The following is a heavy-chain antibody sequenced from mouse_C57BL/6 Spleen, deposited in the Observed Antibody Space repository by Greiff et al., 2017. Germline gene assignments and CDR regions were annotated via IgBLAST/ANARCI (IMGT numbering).Heavy chain of an antibody. D-gene: IGHD2-3*01. Sequence: QVQLQQPGAELVKPGASVKLSCKASGYTFTSYWMHWVKQRPGQGLEWIGMIHPNSGSTNYNEKFKGKATLTVDKSSSTAYMQLSSLTSQDSAVYYGARSGDGYYDYYAMDYGGQGTSVTVSS. CDR2: IHPNSGST. CDR1: GYTFTSYW. CDR3: ARSGDGYYDYYAMDY. J-gene: IGHJ4*01. V-gene: IGHV1-64*01.